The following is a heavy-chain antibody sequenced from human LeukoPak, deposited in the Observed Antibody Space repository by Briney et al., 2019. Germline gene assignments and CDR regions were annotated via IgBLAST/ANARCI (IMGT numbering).Heavy chain of an antibody. CDR3: AKGDYYDSSGYSTYPSAFDI. CDR1: GFTFSSYW. V-gene: IGHV3-23*01. CDR2: ISGSGGST. D-gene: IGHD3-22*01. Sequence: PGGSLRLSCAASGFTFSSYWMTWVRQAPGKGLEWVSAISGSGGSTYYADSVKGRFTISRDNSKNTLYLQMNSLRAEDTAVYYCAKGDYYDSSGYSTYPSAFDIWGQGTMVTVSS. J-gene: IGHJ3*02.